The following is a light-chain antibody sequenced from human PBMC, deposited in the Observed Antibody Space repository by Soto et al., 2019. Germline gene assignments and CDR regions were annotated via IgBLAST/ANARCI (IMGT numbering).Light chain of an antibody. CDR2: DAS. Sequence: EIVLTQSPAPLSLSPGERATLSCRASQSVVNYLAWYEQKPGQAPRLLIYDASNRAAGIPARFSGSGSGTDFTLTISSLEPEDFAVYYCQQRNFWPITFGQGTRLET. J-gene: IGKJ5*01. CDR3: QQRNFWPIT. CDR1: QSVVNY. V-gene: IGKV3-11*01.